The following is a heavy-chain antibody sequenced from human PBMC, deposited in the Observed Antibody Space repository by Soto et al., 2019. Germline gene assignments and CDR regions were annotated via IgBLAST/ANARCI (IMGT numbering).Heavy chain of an antibody. CDR3: ARAISGYVT. D-gene: IGHD5-12*01. V-gene: IGHV1-3*04. CDR2: INTGNGNT. Sequence: QVQLVQSGAEVKKPGASVKVSCKASGITYTTYAIHWVRQAPGQGLEWMGWINTGNGNTRYSHRFQGRVTLTTDTSASTAYMDLSSLTSEDTAVYYCARAISGYVTWGQGALITVSS. J-gene: IGHJ5*02. CDR1: GITYTTYA.